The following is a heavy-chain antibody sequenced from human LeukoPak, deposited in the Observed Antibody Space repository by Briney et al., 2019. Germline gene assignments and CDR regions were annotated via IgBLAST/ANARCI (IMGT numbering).Heavy chain of an antibody. V-gene: IGHV3-48*01. Sequence: GGSLRLSCAASGFTFSIYSMNWVRQAPGKGLEWVSYITGSSTTIYYADSVKGRFTISRDNAKNSLYLQMNSLRAEDTAVYYCATSNGHFDYWGQGTLVTVSS. J-gene: IGHJ4*02. CDR3: ATSNGHFDY. CDR1: GFTFSIYS. D-gene: IGHD2-8*01. CDR2: ITGSSTTI.